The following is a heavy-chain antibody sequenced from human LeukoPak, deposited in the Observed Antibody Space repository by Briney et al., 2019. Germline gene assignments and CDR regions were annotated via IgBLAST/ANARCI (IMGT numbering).Heavy chain of an antibody. CDR1: GFTFSSYS. V-gene: IGHV3-21*01. D-gene: IGHD3-22*01. Sequence: PGGSLRLSCAASGFTFSSYSMNWVRQAPGKGLEWVSSISSSSSYIYYADSVKGRFTISRDNAKNSLYLQMNSLRAEDTAVYYCARQNYYDSSGYYSRLDYWGQGTLVTVSS. CDR3: ARQNYYDSSGYYSRLDY. CDR2: ISSSSSYI. J-gene: IGHJ4*02.